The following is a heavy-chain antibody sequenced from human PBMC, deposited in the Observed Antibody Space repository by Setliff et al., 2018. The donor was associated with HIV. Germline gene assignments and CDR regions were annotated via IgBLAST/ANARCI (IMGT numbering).Heavy chain of an antibody. Sequence: ASVKVSCKASGYTLTSYDINWVRQATGQGLEWMGWMNPNSGNTGYAQKFQGRVTMTRSTSFSTAYMELSNLTSEDTAIYYCARKHKVSLGRGIVVLWGFDPWGQGTLVTVSS. CDR1: GYTLTSYD. J-gene: IGHJ5*02. V-gene: IGHV1-8*02. CDR3: ARKHKVSLGRGIVVLWGFDP. D-gene: IGHD3-10*01. CDR2: MNPNSGNT.